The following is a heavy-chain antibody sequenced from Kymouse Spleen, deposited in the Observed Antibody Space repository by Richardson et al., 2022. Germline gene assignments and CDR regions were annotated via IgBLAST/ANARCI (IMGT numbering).Heavy chain of an antibody. V-gene: IGHV4-34*01. CDR3: ARGSMVRGVHLYYYYYYGMDV. D-gene: IGHD3-10*01. Sequence: QVQLQQWGAGLLKPSETLSLTCAVYGGSFSGYYWSWIRQPPGKGLEWIGEINHSGSTNYNPSLKSRVTISVDTSKNQFSLKLSSVTAADTAVYYCARGSMVRGVHLYYYYYYGMDVWGQGTTVTVSS. CDR2: INHSGST. CDR1: GGSFSGYY. J-gene: IGHJ6*02.